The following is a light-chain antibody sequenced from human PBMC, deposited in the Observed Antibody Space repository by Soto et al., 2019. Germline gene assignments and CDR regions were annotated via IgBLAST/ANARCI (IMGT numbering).Light chain of an antibody. J-gene: IGLJ1*01. CDR1: SSDVGGYNY. CDR3: STYACSNNLDV. Sequence: QAVLTQPPSASGSPGQSVTISCTGTSSDVGGYNYVSWYPQHPGKAPKLMIYEVSKRPSGVPDRLSGSKSGNTAFLNVSGLQAEDEADACSTYACSNNLDVFGTGTKLSVL. V-gene: IGLV2-8*01. CDR2: EVS.